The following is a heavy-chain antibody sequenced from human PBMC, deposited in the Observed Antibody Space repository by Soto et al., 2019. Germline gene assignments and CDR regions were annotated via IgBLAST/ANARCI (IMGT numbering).Heavy chain of an antibody. CDR3: ATDSHGEDCFGY. Sequence: KVYRYTVAELSKQKVRHAPGKGLEWMGGFDPEDGETIYAQKFQGRVTMTGDTSTDTAYMELSSLRSEDTAVYYCATDSHGEDCFGYCGQVSVVIVSS. CDR2: FDPEDGET. D-gene: IGHD4-17*01. CDR1: RYTVAELS. J-gene: IGHJ4*02. V-gene: IGHV1-24*01.